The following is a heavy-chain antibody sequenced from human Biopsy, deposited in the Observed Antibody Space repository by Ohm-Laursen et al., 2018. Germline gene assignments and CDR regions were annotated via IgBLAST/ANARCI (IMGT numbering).Heavy chain of an antibody. CDR2: RFHSGSP. D-gene: IGHD3/OR15-3a*01. CDR1: GGSITADF. CDR3: VRLNRRGNIIFFDY. Sequence: PSQTLSLTCTVSGGSITADFWTWIRQTPGERLEWIGYRFHSGSPMYNPSLKSRVTISVDTSKSQFSLTLTSLTAADTAVYYCVRLNRRGNIIFFDYWGRGTLVTVSS. V-gene: IGHV4-59*08. J-gene: IGHJ4*02.